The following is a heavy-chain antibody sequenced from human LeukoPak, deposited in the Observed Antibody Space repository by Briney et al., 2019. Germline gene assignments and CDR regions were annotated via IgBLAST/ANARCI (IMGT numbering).Heavy chain of an antibody. CDR2: ISSSGSTI. V-gene: IGHV3-48*03. Sequence: GGSLRLSCAASGFTFSSYEMNWVRQAPRKGLEWVSYISSSGSTIYYADSVKGRFTISRDNDKNSLYLQMNSLRAEDTAVYYCAELGITMIGGVWGKGTTVTISS. CDR1: GFTFSSYE. J-gene: IGHJ6*04. CDR3: AELGITMIGGV. D-gene: IGHD3-10*02.